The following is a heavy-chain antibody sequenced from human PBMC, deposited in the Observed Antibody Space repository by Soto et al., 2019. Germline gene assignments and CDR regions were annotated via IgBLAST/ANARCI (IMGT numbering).Heavy chain of an antibody. J-gene: IGHJ4*02. CDR3: ARGTVAGTIVPFGY. Sequence: SVKVSCKASGGTFSSYAISWVRQAPGQGLEWMGGIIPIFGTANYAQKFQGRVTITADESTSTAYMELSSLRSEDTAVYYCARGTVAGTIVPFGYWGQGPLVTVSS. V-gene: IGHV1-69*13. CDR2: IIPIFGTA. D-gene: IGHD6-19*01. CDR1: GGTFSSYA.